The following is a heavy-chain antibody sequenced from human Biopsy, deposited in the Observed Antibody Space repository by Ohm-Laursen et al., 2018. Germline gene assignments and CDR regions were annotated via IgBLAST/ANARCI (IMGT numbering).Heavy chain of an antibody. CDR3: ARDGKRWDYSTYFSWHFDL. D-gene: IGHD4-11*01. Sequence: SLRLSCAATGFTFTSYALHWVRQAPGKGLEWVAVISYDGSGEYYADSLQGRFIISRDNPKNTVDLQMNSLRAEDTAVYFCARDGKRWDYSTYFSWHFDLWGRGTLVTVSS. J-gene: IGHJ2*01. CDR1: GFTFTSYA. V-gene: IGHV3-30*03. CDR2: ISYDGSGE.